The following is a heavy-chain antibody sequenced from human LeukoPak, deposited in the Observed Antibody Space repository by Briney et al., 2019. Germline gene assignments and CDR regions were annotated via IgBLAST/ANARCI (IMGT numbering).Heavy chain of an antibody. CDR1: GFTFGDYA. V-gene: IGHV3-49*04. J-gene: IGHJ4*02. Sequence: PGGSLRLSCTASGFTFGDYAMSWVRQAPGKGLEWVGFIRTKGHGGTAEYVASVIGRFTISRDDSKSIVYLQMNNLKPGDTAMYFCSRGYTSADWGQGTLVTVSS. CDR2: IRTKGHGGTA. D-gene: IGHD5-12*01. CDR3: SRGYTSAD.